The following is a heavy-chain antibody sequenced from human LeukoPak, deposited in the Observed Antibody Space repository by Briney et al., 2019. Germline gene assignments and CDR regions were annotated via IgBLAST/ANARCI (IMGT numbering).Heavy chain of an antibody. Sequence: PGGSQRLSCVASGFTFSSYWMSWGRQAPGKGLEWVANIKPDGSEKYYVDSVKGRFTISRDNAKNSLYLQMNSLRAEDTAVYYCVRDLTFWPGPWGQGTLVTVSS. CDR3: VRDLTFWPGP. D-gene: IGHD3-3*01. CDR1: GFTFSSYW. CDR2: IKPDGSEK. J-gene: IGHJ5*02. V-gene: IGHV3-7*01.